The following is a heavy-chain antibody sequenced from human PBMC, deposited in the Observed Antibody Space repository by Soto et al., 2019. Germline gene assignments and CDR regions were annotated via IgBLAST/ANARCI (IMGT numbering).Heavy chain of an antibody. CDR2: INHSGST. D-gene: IGHD3-10*01. CDR3: ASGITMVRGYYYGMDV. J-gene: IGHJ6*02. CDR1: GGSISSGGYY. V-gene: IGHV4-39*07. Sequence: SETLSLTCTVSGGSISSGGYYWSWIRQPPGKGLEWIGEINHSGSTNYNPSLKSRVTISVDTSKNQFSLKLSSVTAADTAVYYCASGITMVRGYYYGMDVWGQGTTVTVSS.